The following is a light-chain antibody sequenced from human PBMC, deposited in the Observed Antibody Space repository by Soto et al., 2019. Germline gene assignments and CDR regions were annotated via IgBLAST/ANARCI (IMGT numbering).Light chain of an antibody. Sequence: QSALTQPASVSGSPGQSITISCTGTSSDVGGYNFVSWYQQHPGKAPKLMIYDVTNRPSGVSNRFSGSKSGNTASLTISVLQAEDEAHYYCSSYTSTNTQLFGGGTKVTVL. V-gene: IGLV2-14*03. CDR3: SSYTSTNTQL. CDR2: DVT. CDR1: SSDVGGYNF. J-gene: IGLJ2*01.